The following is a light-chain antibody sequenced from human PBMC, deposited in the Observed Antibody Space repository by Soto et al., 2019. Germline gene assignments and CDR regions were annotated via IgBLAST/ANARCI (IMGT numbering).Light chain of an antibody. CDR3: SSYAGSKNSV. Sequence: QSALTQPPSASGSPGQSVTISCTGTSSDVCGYNYVSWYQQHPDKAPKLMIYEVSKRPSGVPDRFSGSKSGNTASLTVSGLQAEDEADYYCSSYAGSKNSVFGGGTKLTVL. CDR1: SSDVCGYNY. J-gene: IGLJ3*02. CDR2: EVS. V-gene: IGLV2-8*01.